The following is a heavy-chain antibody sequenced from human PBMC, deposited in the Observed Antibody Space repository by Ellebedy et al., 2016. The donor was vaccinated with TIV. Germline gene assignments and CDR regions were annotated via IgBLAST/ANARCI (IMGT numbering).Heavy chain of an antibody. CDR1: GGSIRSYY. CDR3: ARGAGYFDY. Sequence: MPGGSLRLSCTVSGGSIRSYYWSWIQQPPGKGLEWIGYIYYSGSTNYNPSLKSRVTISVDTSKNQFSLKLSSVTAADTAVYYCARGAGYFDYWGQGTLVTVSS. D-gene: IGHD6-19*01. J-gene: IGHJ4*02. CDR2: IYYSGST. V-gene: IGHV4-59*01.